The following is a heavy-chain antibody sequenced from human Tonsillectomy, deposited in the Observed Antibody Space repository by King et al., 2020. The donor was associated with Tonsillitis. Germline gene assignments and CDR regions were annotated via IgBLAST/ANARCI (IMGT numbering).Heavy chain of an antibody. D-gene: IGHD2-21*02. V-gene: IGHV3-66*01. Sequence: VQLVQSGGGLVQPGGSLRLSCAASGFTVSSNYMSWVRQAPGKGLEWVSVIYSGGSTYYADSVKGRFTISRDNSKNTLYLQMNSLRAEDTAVYYCARGYCGGDCYPYYFDYWGQGTLVTDSS. J-gene: IGHJ4*02. CDR1: GFTVSSNY. CDR3: ARGYCGGDCYPYYFDY. CDR2: IYSGGST.